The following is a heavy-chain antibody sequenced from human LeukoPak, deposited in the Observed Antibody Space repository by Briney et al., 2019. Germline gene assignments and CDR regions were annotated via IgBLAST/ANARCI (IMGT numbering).Heavy chain of an antibody. CDR2: IYYSGST. CDR1: GGSISSGGYY. CDR3: ARASGVRGVIEYYFDY. Sequence: SQTLSLTCTVSGGSISSGGYYWSWIRQHPGKGLEWIGYIYYSGSTYYNPSLKSRVTISVDTSKNQFSLKLSSVTAADTAVYYCARASGVRGVIEYYFDYWGQGTLVTVSS. J-gene: IGHJ4*02. D-gene: IGHD3-10*01. V-gene: IGHV4-31*03.